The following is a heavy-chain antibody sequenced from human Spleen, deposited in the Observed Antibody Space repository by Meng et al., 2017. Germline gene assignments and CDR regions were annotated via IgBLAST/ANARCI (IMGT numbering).Heavy chain of an antibody. CDR2: INPGDSDT. CDR1: GYSFITYW. J-gene: IGHJ4*02. D-gene: IGHD6-13*01. CDR3: ARSGDPYGSNWYYFDY. V-gene: IGHV5-51*01. Sequence: GESLKISCEGSGYSFITYWIGWVRQMPGKGLEWMGIINPGDSDTRYSPSFQGQVIISADKSISTAYLQWSSLKASDTAMYYCARSGDPYGSNWYYFDYWGQGTLVTVSS.